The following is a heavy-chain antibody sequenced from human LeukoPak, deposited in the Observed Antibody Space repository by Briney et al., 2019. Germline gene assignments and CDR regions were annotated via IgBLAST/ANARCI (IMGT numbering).Heavy chain of an antibody. CDR2: ISYDGSNK. CDR3: ASKDAD. CDR1: GFTFSSYA. Sequence: HPGGSLRVSCAASGFTFSSYAMHWVRQAPGKGLEWVAVISYDGSNKYYADSVKGRSTISRDNSKNTLYLQMNSLRAEDTAVYYCASKDADWGQGTLVTVSS. J-gene: IGHJ4*02. D-gene: IGHD2-15*01. V-gene: IGHV3-30-3*01.